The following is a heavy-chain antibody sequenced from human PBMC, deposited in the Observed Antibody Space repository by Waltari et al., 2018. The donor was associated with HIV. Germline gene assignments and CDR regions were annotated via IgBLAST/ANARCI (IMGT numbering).Heavy chain of an antibody. Sequence: QVQLVESGGGVLQPGRSLRRTCSASGFTSRSRGLTCVRRAPGKGREWVAALWYDGTDAKYADSVRGRFAVSRDNSKNTLYLQMNSLRVDDTAVYYCARDPGLFWSGYSNYFDYWGQGTLVTVSS. V-gene: IGHV3-33*01. D-gene: IGHD3-3*01. CDR2: LWYDGTDA. CDR1: GFTSRSRG. CDR3: ARDPGLFWSGYSNYFDY. J-gene: IGHJ4*02.